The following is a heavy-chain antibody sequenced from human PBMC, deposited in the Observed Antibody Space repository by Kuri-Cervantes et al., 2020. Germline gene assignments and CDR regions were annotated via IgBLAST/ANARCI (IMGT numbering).Heavy chain of an antibody. Sequence: GGSLRLSCAASGFTFSNAWMSWVRQAPGKGLEWVANIKQDGSEKYYADSVKGRFTISRDNAKNSLYLQMNSLRAEDTALYYCAKDIDAYYYGSGSYYNPDRGSYYFDYWGQGTLVTVSS. CDR2: IKQDGSEK. CDR3: AKDIDAYYYGSGSYYNPDRGSYYFDY. D-gene: IGHD3-10*01. J-gene: IGHJ4*02. V-gene: IGHV3-7*03. CDR1: GFTFSNAW.